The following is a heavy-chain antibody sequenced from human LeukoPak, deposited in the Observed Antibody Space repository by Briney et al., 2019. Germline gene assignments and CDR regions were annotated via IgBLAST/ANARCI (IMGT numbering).Heavy chain of an antibody. CDR3: ARRPSFGRGYSYGHPAMADY. CDR2: INHSGST. J-gene: IGHJ4*02. CDR1: GGSFSGYY. Sequence: PSETLSLTCAVYGGSFSGYYWSWIRQPPGKGLEWIGEINHSGSTNYNPSLKSRVTISVDTSKNQFSLKLSSVTAADTAVYYCARRPSFGRGYSYGHPAMADYWGQGTLVTVSS. V-gene: IGHV4-34*01. D-gene: IGHD5-18*01.